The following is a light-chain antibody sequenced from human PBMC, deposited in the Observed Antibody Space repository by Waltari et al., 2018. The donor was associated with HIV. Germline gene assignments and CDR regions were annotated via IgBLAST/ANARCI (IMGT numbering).Light chain of an antibody. CDR3: QVWDASSDHLVI. CDR2: DDS. J-gene: IGLJ2*01. V-gene: IGLV3-21*02. Sequence: SFVLTQPASVSVAPGQTARSPCAGNNIGDKTVPWYQQKPVQAPLLVVYDDSDRPSGIPERFSGSNSWNTATLTISRVEAGDEADYYCQVWDASSDHLVIFGGGTKLTVL. CDR1: NIGDKT.